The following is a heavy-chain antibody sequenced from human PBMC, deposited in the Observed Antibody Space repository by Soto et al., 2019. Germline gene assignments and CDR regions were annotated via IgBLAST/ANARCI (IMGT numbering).Heavy chain of an antibody. CDR2: IYYSGST. V-gene: IGHV4-30-4*01. J-gene: IGHJ4*02. D-gene: IGHD1-7*01. Sequence: SETLSLTCTVSGGSISSGDYYWSWIRQPPGKGLEWIGYIYYSGSTYYNPSLKSRVTISVDTSKNQFSLKLSSVTAADTAVYYCARAKLELRSWFGYWGQGTLVTVSS. CDR1: GGSISSGDYY. CDR3: ARAKLELRSWFGY.